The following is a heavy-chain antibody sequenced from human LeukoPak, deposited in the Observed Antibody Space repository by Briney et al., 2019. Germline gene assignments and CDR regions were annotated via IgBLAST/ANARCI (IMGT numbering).Heavy chain of an antibody. Sequence: GGSLRLSCAASGFTFSNYWMSWVRQAPGKGLEWVANIRQDGSEKYHVDSVNGRFTISRDNAKNSLYLQMNSLRAEDTAVYYCAREISSWYRTEGRFDPWGQGTLVTVSS. CDR3: AREISSWYRTEGRFDP. D-gene: IGHD6-13*01. CDR1: GFTFSNYW. J-gene: IGHJ5*02. V-gene: IGHV3-7*01. CDR2: IRQDGSEK.